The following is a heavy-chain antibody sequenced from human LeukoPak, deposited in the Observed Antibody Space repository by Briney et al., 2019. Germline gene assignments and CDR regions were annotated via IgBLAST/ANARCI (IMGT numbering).Heavy chain of an antibody. Sequence: PGGSLRLSCAASGFTLSSYAMAWVRQAPGRGLEWVSGISGSGDSTYYADSVKGRFTISRDNSKKTLYLQMNSLRAEDTAVYYCAKDRVYRTSTNCQTYYFDYWGQGTLVTVSS. CDR1: GFTLSSYA. CDR2: ISGSGDST. V-gene: IGHV3-23*01. D-gene: IGHD2-2*01. CDR3: AKDRVYRTSTNCQTYYFDY. J-gene: IGHJ4*02.